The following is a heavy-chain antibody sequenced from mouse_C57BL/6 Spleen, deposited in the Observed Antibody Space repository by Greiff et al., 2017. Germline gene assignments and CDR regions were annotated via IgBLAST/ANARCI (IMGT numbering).Heavy chain of an antibody. D-gene: IGHD1-1*01. Sequence: QVQLQQPGAELVMPGASVKLSCKASGYTFTSYWMHWVKQRPGQGLEWIGEIDPSDSYTNYNQKFKGKSTLTVDKSSSTAYMPLSSLTSEDSAVYYCTRKKCGSSYYFDYWGQGTTRTVSS. V-gene: IGHV1-69*01. CDR3: TRKKCGSSYYFDY. CDR2: IDPSDSYT. J-gene: IGHJ2*01. CDR1: GYTFTSYW.